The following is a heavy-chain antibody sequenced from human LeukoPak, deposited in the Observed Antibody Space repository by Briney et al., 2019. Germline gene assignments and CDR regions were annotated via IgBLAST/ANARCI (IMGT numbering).Heavy chain of an antibody. CDR2: VYTRGSA. CDR3: AGFASGSNWSYLDP. D-gene: IGHD6-13*01. CDR1: GDSIRNYY. V-gene: IGHV4-4*07. Sequence: SETLSLTCTVSGDSIRNYYWTWIRQPAGKGLEWIGRVYTRGSANYHPSLRSRVSMSVDTSKNQFSLNLSSMTAADTAIYYCAGFASGSNWSYLDPWGQGILVTVSS. J-gene: IGHJ5*02.